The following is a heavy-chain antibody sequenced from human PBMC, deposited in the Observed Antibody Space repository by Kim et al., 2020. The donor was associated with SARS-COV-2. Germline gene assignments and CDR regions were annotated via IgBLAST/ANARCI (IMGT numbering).Heavy chain of an antibody. J-gene: IGHJ4*02. CDR3: AAAVDTAMVFDY. D-gene: IGHD5-18*01. V-gene: IGHV4-31*02. Sequence: YHQSLKSRVTISVDTSKNQFSLKLSSVTAADTAVYYCAAAVDTAMVFDYWGQGTLVTVSS.